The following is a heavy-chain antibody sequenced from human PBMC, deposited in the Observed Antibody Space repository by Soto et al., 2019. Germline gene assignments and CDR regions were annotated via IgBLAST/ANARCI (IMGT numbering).Heavy chain of an antibody. CDR2: IKQDGSEK. V-gene: IGHV3-7*01. CDR1: GFTFSSYW. J-gene: IGHJ3*02. D-gene: IGHD3-10*01. Sequence: GGSLRLSCAASGFTFSSYWMSWVRQAPGKGLEWVANIKQDGSEKYYVDSVKGRFTISRDNAKNSLYLQMNSLRAEDTAVYYCARMYYYGSGSYYASAFDIWGQGTMVTVS. CDR3: ARMYYYGSGSYYASAFDI.